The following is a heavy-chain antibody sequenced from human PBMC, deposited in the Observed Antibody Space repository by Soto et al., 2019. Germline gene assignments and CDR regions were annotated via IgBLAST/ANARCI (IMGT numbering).Heavy chain of an antibody. CDR1: GYTFTSYA. J-gene: IGHJ6*02. CDR2: INAGNGNT. V-gene: IGHV1-3*01. CDR3: ARATMNYDILTGWGMDV. Sequence: ASVKVSCKASGYTFTSYAMHWVRQAPGQRLEWMGWINAGNGNTKYSQKFQGRVTITRDTSASTAYMELSSLRSEDTAVYYCARATMNYDILTGWGMDVWGQGTTVTVSS. D-gene: IGHD3-9*01.